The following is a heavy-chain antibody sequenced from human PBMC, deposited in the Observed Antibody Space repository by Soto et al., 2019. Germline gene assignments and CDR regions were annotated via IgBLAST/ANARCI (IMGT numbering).Heavy chain of an antibody. CDR1: GFSLSTSGVG. CDR3: AHKGSGSRAIDY. Sequence: QITLKESGPTLVKPTQTLTLTCTFSGFSLSTSGVGVGWIRQPPGKALEWLAVIYWDDSKTYSPSLKSRLTITKDASRDLVVLTMTNLDPVDTATYYCAHKGSGSRAIDYWGQGALVTVSS. CDR2: IYWDDSK. D-gene: IGHD3-10*01. V-gene: IGHV2-5*02. J-gene: IGHJ4*02.